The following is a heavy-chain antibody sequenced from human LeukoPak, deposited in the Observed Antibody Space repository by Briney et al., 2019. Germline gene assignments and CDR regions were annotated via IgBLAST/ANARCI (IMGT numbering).Heavy chain of an antibody. CDR3: ARAPFRGLRASYYYGMDV. V-gene: IGHV4-39*01. CDR1: GGSTSSSNYY. D-gene: IGHD4-17*01. Sequence: SETLSLTCTVSGGSTSSSNYYWGWIRQPPGKGLEWIGGIHYSGNTYYNPSLKSRVTISVDTSKNQFSLKLSSVTAADTAVYYCARAPFRGLRASYYYGMDVWGQGTTVTVSS. CDR2: IHYSGNT. J-gene: IGHJ6*02.